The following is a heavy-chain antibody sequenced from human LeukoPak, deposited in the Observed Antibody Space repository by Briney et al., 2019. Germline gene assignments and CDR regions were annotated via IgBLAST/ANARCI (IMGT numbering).Heavy chain of an antibody. J-gene: IGHJ4*02. Sequence: PSETLSLTCAVYGGSFSGYYWSWIRQPPGKGLEWIGEINHSGSTNYNPSLKSRVTISVDTSKNQFSLKLSSVTAADTAVYYCARVGSCGYEIRYWGQGTLVTVSS. CDR2: INHSGST. D-gene: IGHD5-12*01. CDR3: ARVGSCGYEIRY. V-gene: IGHV4-34*01. CDR1: GGSFSGYY.